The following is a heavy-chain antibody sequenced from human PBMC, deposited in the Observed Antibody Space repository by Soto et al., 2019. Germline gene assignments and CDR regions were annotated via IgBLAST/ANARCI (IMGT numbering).Heavy chain of an antibody. CDR1: GGSISSSSYY. CDR2: IYYSGST. J-gene: IGHJ4*02. CDR3: ARGLLDYGDYVGPLWYFDY. Sequence: SETLSLTCTVSGGSISSSSYYWGWIRQPPGKGLEWIRCIYYSGSTYYNPSLKSRVTISVDTSKNQFSLKLSSVTAADTAVYYCARGLLDYGDYVGPLWYFDYWGQGTLVTVSS. D-gene: IGHD4-17*01. V-gene: IGHV4-39*07.